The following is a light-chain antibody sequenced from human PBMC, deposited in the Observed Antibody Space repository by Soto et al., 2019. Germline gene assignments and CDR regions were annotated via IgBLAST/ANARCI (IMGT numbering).Light chain of an antibody. Sequence: QLVLTQSPSASASLGASVKLTCTLSSGHSSYAIAWYQQQPEKGPRYLMNLNSDGSHSKGDGIPDRFSGSSSGAEHYLTISSLQSEDEADYYCQTWGTGAWVFGGGTKRPS. J-gene: IGLJ3*02. V-gene: IGLV4-69*01. CDR1: SGHSSYA. CDR2: LNSDGSH. CDR3: QTWGTGAWV.